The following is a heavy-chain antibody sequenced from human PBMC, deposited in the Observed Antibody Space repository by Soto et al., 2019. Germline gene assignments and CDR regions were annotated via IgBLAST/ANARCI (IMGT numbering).Heavy chain of an antibody. Sequence: GGSLRLSCAASGFTFSSYWMHWVRQAPGKGLVWVSRINSDGSSTSYADSVKGRFTISRDNSKNTLYLQMNSLRAEDTAVYYCANGGLDDYGDYAINSGWFDPWGQGTLVTVSS. V-gene: IGHV3-74*01. D-gene: IGHD4-17*01. CDR3: ANGGLDDYGDYAINSGWFDP. CDR1: GFTFSSYW. J-gene: IGHJ5*02. CDR2: INSDGSST.